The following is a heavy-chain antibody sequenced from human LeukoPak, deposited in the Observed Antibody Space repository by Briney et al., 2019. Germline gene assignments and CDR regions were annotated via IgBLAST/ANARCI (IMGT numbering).Heavy chain of an antibody. D-gene: IGHD3-22*01. CDR3: ARPAPGGYYDSSGYGY. Sequence: KPSETLSLTCAVYGGSFSGYYWSWIRQPPGKGLEWIGEINHSGSTNYNPSLKSRVTISVDTSKNQFSLKLSSVTAADTAVYYCARPAPGGYYDSSGYGYWGQGTLVTVSS. V-gene: IGHV4-34*01. CDR2: INHSGST. J-gene: IGHJ4*02. CDR1: GGSFSGYY.